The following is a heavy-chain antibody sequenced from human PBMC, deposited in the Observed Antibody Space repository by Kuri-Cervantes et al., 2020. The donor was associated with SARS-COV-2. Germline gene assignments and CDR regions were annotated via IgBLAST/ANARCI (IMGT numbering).Heavy chain of an antibody. CDR3: AREEGGELGKAFDY. V-gene: IGHV3-21*01. D-gene: IGHD7-27*01. Sequence: ESLKISCAASGFTFSGYSMNWIRQAPGKGLEWVASIDSSSYYIYHADSVKGRLTISRDNAKTSLYLQMNSLKPEDTAVYYCAREEGGELGKAFDYWGQGALVTVSS. CDR1: GFTFSGYS. J-gene: IGHJ4*02. CDR2: IDSSSYYI.